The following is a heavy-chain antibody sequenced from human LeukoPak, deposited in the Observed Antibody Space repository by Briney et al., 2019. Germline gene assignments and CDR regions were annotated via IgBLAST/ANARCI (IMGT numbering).Heavy chain of an antibody. CDR2: IYSGGST. D-gene: IGHD3-22*01. J-gene: IGHJ4*02. V-gene: IGHV3-53*01. Sequence: GGSLRLSCAASGLTFSSHWMHWVRQAPGKGLEWVSVIYSGGSTYYADSVKGRFTISRDNSKNTLYLQMNSLRAEDTAVYYCARDSYYYDSSGGYWGQGTLVTVSS. CDR1: GLTFSSHW. CDR3: ARDSYYYDSSGGY.